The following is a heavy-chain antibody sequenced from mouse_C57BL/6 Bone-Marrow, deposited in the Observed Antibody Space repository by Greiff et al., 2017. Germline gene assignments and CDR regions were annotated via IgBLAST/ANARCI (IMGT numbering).Heavy chain of an antibody. J-gene: IGHJ2*01. Sequence: EVQLQQSGPELVKPGASVKMSCKASGYTFTDYNMHWVKQSHGKSLEWIGYINPNNGGTSYNQKFKGEATLTVNKSSSTAYMELRSLTSEDSAVYYCAITTVVATLDFDYWGQGTTLTVSS. V-gene: IGHV1-22*01. CDR2: INPNNGGT. CDR3: AITTVVATLDFDY. CDR1: GYTFTDYN. D-gene: IGHD1-1*01.